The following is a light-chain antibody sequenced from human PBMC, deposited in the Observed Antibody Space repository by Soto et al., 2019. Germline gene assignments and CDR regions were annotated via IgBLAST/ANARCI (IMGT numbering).Light chain of an antibody. CDR1: QRLSTW. V-gene: IGKV1-5*01. J-gene: IGKJ2*01. CDR3: QQYNSDYT. CDR2: DAS. Sequence: DIQMTQSPSTLSASVGDTVTITCRASQRLSTWLAWYQQKPGKAPKVLIYDASNLESGVPSRFSGSGSGTEFTLTISSLQPDDFASYYCQQYNSDYTFGQGTKVDIK.